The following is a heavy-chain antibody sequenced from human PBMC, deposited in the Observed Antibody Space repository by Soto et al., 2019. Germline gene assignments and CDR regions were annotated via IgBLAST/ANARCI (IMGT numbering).Heavy chain of an antibody. CDR2: ISANGGST. CDR1: GLTYKNYA. V-gene: IGHV3-23*01. J-gene: IGHJ6*02. CDR3: AKDRTFNFYYGMDV. Sequence: PGGSLRLSCRASGLTYKNYAMSWVRQAPGRGLEWVAGISANGGSTYYADSVKGRFTISRDNSKLTVYLQMNSLRAEDTAVYFCAKDRTFNFYYGMDVWGQGTTVTVSS.